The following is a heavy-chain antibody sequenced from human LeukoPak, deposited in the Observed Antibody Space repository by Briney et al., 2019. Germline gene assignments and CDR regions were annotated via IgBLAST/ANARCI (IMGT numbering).Heavy chain of an antibody. CDR3: TRVYPGQQLVLFRGYYFDY. D-gene: IGHD6-13*01. Sequence: ASVRVSCKASGYTFTSYGFTWVRQAPGQGLEWMGWISAYSGNTNYAQMLQGRVTMTTDTSTRTAYMELRSLRSDDTAVYYCTRVYPGQQLVLFRGYYFDYWGQGTLVTVSS. V-gene: IGHV1-18*01. CDR1: GYTFTSYG. J-gene: IGHJ4*02. CDR2: ISAYSGNT.